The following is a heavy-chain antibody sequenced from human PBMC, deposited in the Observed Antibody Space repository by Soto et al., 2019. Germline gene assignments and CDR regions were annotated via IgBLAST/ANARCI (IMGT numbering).Heavy chain of an antibody. CDR2: IIPIFGTA. Sequence: EASVKVSCKASGYTFTSYYMHWVRQAPGQGLEWMGGIIPIFGTASYAQKFQGRVTITADESTSTAYMELSSLRSEDTAVYYCAREGRAAGTFDYWGQGTLVTVSS. D-gene: IGHD6-13*01. J-gene: IGHJ4*02. V-gene: IGHV1-69*13. CDR1: GYTFTSYY. CDR3: AREGRAAGTFDY.